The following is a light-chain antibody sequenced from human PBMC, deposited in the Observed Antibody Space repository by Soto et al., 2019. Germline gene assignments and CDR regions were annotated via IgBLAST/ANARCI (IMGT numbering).Light chain of an antibody. J-gene: IGLJ3*02. V-gene: IGLV6-57*02. CDR3: QSSNTFNPGV. CDR1: SGSIASNS. CDR2: EDD. Sequence: NFMLTQPHSVSESPGKTVTISCTGSSGSIASNSVQWYQQRPGSAPSTVIYEDDQIPSGVPDRFSGSIDSSSNSASLTLSGLMTEDEADYYCQSSNTFNPGVFGGGTKLTVL.